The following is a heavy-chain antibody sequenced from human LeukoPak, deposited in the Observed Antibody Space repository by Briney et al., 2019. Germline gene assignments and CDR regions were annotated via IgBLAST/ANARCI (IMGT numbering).Heavy chain of an antibody. Sequence: GGSLRLSCAASGFTFDDYAMHWVRQAPGEGLEWVSGISWNSGTIGYADSVKGRFTISRDNAKNSLYLQMNSLRAEDTALYYCAKGEARGYSYGSDYWGQGTLVTVSS. D-gene: IGHD5-18*01. CDR2: ISWNSGTI. J-gene: IGHJ4*02. V-gene: IGHV3-9*01. CDR1: GFTFDDYA. CDR3: AKGEARGYSYGSDY.